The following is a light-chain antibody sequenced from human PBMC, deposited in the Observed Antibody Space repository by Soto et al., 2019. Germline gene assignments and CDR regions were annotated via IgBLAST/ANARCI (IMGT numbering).Light chain of an antibody. CDR2: DTS. J-gene: IGKJ1*01. CDR1: QTVSTN. V-gene: IGKV3-15*01. CDR3: QQYNDWPLT. Sequence: EVVLTQSPDSLSVSPGERATLSCRASQTVSTNYLAWYQQKPGQAPRLLIYDTSIRATGIPARFSGTGSGTEFTLTISSLQSEDFALYYCQQYNDWPLTFGQGTKVDIK.